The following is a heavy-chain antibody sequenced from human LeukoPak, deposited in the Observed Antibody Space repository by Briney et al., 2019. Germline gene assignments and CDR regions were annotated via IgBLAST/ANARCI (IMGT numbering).Heavy chain of an antibody. CDR2: IYYSGST. CDR3: ARSRSQTYFDY. CDR1: GGSISSYY. V-gene: IGHV4-59*08. J-gene: IGHJ4*02. Sequence: SETLSLTCTVSGGSISSYYWSWIRQPPGKGLEWIGYIYYSGSTNYNPSLKSRVTISVDTSKNQFSLKLSSVTAADTAVYYCARSRSQTYFDYWGQGTLVTVSS.